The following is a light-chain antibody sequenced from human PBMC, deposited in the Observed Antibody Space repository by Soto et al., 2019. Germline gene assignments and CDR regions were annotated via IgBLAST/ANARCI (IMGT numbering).Light chain of an antibody. Sequence: EIVMTQSPATLSVSPGERATLSCRASQAVSSNLAWYQQKPGQVPRLLIYHASTRATAVPARFTASGSGTEFTLTISSLQSEDFAVYYCQQYNNWPRTFGQGTKVDTK. V-gene: IGKV3-15*01. CDR3: QQYNNWPRT. CDR2: HAS. J-gene: IGKJ1*01. CDR1: QAVSSN.